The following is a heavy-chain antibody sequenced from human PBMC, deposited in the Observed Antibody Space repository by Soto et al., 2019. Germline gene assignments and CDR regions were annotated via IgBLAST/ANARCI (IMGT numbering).Heavy chain of an antibody. D-gene: IGHD6-19*01. V-gene: IGHV3-48*01. CDR2: ISSSSSTI. CDR1: GFTFSSYS. Sequence: GGSLRLSCAASGFTFSSYSMNWVRQAPGKGLEWVSYISSSSSTIYYADSVKGRFTISRDNAKNSLYLQMNSLRAEDTAVYYCARDYLREQWPYFDYWGQGTLVTVSS. J-gene: IGHJ4*02. CDR3: ARDYLREQWPYFDY.